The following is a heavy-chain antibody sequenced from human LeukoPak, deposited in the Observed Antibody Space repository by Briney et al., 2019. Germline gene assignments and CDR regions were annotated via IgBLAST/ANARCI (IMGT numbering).Heavy chain of an antibody. D-gene: IGHD4-11*01. J-gene: IGHJ4*02. CDR3: ARGGEYRNDFDY. CDR1: GGSISSGGYY. Sequence: PSQTPSLTCTVSGGSISSGGYYWSWIRQHPGKGLEWIGYIYYSGSTYYNPSLKSRVTISVDTSKNQFSLKLSSVTAADTAVYYCARGGEYRNDFDYWGQGTLVTVSS. CDR2: IYYSGST. V-gene: IGHV4-31*03.